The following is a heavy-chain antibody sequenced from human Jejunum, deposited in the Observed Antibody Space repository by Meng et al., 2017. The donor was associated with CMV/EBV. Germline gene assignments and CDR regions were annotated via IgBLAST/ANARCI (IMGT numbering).Heavy chain of an antibody. J-gene: IGHJ4*02. CDR2: ISGSGSST. V-gene: IGHV3-23*01. Sequence: GFTFSNYAMSWARQAPGKGLEWVSTISGSGSSTYYAGSVRGQFAISRDNSENTVYLQVHSLRAGDTAVYYCAKRSGYGANSFFDNWGQGTLVTVSS. CDR1: GFTFSNYA. CDR3: AKRSGYGANSFFDN. D-gene: IGHD4-23*01.